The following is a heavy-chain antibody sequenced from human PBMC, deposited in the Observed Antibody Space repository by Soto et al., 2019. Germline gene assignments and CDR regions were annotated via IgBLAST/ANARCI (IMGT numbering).Heavy chain of an antibody. CDR1: GGSISSGGYY. D-gene: IGHD3-10*01. J-gene: IGHJ3*02. CDR3: ARDSVYYYDS. Sequence: SETLSLTCTVSGGSISSGGYYWSWIRQHPGKGLEWIGYIYYSGSTYYNPSLKSRVTISVDTSKNQFSLKLSSVTAADTAVYYCARDSVYYYDSWGQGTMVTGSS. V-gene: IGHV4-31*03. CDR2: IYYSGST.